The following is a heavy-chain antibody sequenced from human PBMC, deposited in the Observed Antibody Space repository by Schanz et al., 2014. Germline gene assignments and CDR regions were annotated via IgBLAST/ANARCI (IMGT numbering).Heavy chain of an antibody. J-gene: IGHJ6*02. Sequence: QLQLQESGSGLVKPSQTLSLTCAVSGGSISRGFYSWNWIRQPPGRGLEWIGCIYYSGSTYYNPSLKTRFTIPIDRPKDQFSLSLNSVTAADTAVYYCAREDRYYHGLDVWGQGTLVTVSS. CDR3: AREDRYYHGLDV. CDR1: GGSISRGFYS. V-gene: IGHV4-30-2*01. CDR2: IYYSGST.